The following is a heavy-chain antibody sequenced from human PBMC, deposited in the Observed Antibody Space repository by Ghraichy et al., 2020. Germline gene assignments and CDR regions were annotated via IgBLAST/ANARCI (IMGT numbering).Heavy chain of an antibody. CDR2: ISGSGGRT. V-gene: IGHV3-23*01. Sequence: ETLSLTCAASGFTFSSYAMTWVRQAPGRGLEWVSVISGSGGRTNYVDSVKGRFTISRDNSKNTLYLQMNSLRAEDTAIYYCVKGDDYSIQYYIDYWGQGILVTVSS. CDR1: GFTFSSYA. J-gene: IGHJ4*02. D-gene: IGHD4-11*01. CDR3: VKGDDYSIQYYIDY.